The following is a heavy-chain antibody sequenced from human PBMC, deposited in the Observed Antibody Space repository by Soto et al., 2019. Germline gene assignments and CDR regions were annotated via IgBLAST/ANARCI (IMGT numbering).Heavy chain of an antibody. Sequence: LKISCRTSGTNYRIAWVRQRPGKGLEWLGIIYPGDSDTRYGPSCQGQGTISADKAINTNYLRWSTLKASDSGIYFCARGYYCFCSGPLDYWGQGTLVTVSS. CDR2: IYPGDSDT. V-gene: IGHV5-51*01. CDR1: GTNYR. J-gene: IGHJ4*02. CDR3: ARGYYCFCSGPLDY. D-gene: IGHD3-3*01.